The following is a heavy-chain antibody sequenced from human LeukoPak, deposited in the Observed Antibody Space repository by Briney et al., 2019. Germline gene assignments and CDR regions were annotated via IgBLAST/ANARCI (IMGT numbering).Heavy chain of an antibody. CDR1: GGSIRNFY. D-gene: IGHD3-22*01. Sequence: SETLSPTCIVSGGSIRNFYCGWVRQPPGKGLEWIGYIFYSGSTSYNPSLKSRVTISVDTSKNQFSLKLSSVTAADTAVYYCARVSMMDYSGNLGYYRWLYLWGQGTLVTVSS. CDR2: IFYSGST. J-gene: IGHJ4*02. V-gene: IGHV4-59*01. CDR3: ARVSMMDYSGNLGYYRWLYL.